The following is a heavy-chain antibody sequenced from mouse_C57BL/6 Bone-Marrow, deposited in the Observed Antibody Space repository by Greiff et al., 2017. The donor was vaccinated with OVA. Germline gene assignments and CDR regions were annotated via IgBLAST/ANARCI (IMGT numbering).Heavy chain of an antibody. V-gene: IGHV1-82*01. D-gene: IGHD2-2*01. CDR2: IYPGDGDT. Sequence: QVQLQQSGPELVKPGASVKISCKASGYAFSSSWMNWVKQRPGTGLEWIGRIYPGDGDTNYNGKFKGKATLPADKSSSTAYMQLSSLTSEDSAVYFCARLWLTSYWYFDVWGTGTTVTVSA. CDR1: GYAFSSSW. CDR3: ARLWLTSYWYFDV. J-gene: IGHJ1*03.